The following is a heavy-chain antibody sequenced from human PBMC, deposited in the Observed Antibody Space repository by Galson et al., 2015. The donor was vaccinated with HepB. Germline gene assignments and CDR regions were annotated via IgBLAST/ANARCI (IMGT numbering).Heavy chain of an antibody. CDR3: ARGGYYDVWSGYYWYYYGMDV. V-gene: IGHV1-46*01. D-gene: IGHD3-3*01. CDR2: INPSGGST. CDR1: GYTFTSYY. J-gene: IGHJ6*02. Sequence: SVKVSCKASGYTFTSYYMHWVRQAPGQGLEWMGIINPSGGSTSYAQKFQGRVTMTRDTSTSTVYMELSSLRSEDTAVYYCARGGYYDVWSGYYWYYYGMDVWGQGTTVTVSS.